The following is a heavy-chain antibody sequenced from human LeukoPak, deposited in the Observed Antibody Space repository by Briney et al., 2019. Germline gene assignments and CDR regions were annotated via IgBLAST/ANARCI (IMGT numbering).Heavy chain of an antibody. CDR1: GFTFSGYW. V-gene: IGHV3-74*01. D-gene: IGHD5-18*01. CDR2: INSDGSST. J-gene: IGHJ5*02. CDR3: ARGGTYSSGLPGS. Sequence: GGSLRLSCAASGFTFSGYWMHWVRQAPGKGLEWVSRINSDGSSTNYADSVKGRFTISRDNAKNTLYLQMNTLRAEDTAVYYCARGGTYSSGLPGSWGQGTLVTVSS.